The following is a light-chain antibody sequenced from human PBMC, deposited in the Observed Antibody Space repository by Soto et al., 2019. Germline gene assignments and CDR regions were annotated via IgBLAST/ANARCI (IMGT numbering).Light chain of an antibody. V-gene: IGKV1-33*01. CDR2: DAS. CDR1: QEISNY. CDR3: QQYDSLPQT. Sequence: DIQMTQSPSSLSASVGDRVTITCQASQEISNYLSWYQQKPGKAPKLLIYDASNLETGVPSRFSGSGSGTDFIFTISSLQPEDIATYYCQQYDSLPQTLGQGTKLDIK. J-gene: IGKJ2*01.